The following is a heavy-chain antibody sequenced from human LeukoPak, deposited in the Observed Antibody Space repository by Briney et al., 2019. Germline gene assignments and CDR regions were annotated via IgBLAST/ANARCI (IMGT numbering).Heavy chain of an antibody. CDR1: GGSISSYY. CDR3: ARSMSIAALFWFDP. V-gene: IGHV4-59*01. J-gene: IGHJ5*02. D-gene: IGHD6-6*01. CDR2: IYYSGST. Sequence: SETLSLTCTVSGGSISSYYWSWIRQPPGKGLEWIGYIYYSGSTNYNPSLKSRVTISVDTSKNQFSLKLSSVTAADAAVYYCARSMSIAALFWFDPWGQGTLVTVSS.